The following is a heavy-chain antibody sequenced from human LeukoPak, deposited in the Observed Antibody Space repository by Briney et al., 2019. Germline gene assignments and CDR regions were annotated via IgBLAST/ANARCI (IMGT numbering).Heavy chain of an antibody. CDR1: GYTFTSYY. V-gene: IGHV1-46*01. D-gene: IGHD3-10*01. Sequence: ASVKVSCKASGYTFTSYYMHWVRQAPGQGLEWMGIINPSGGSTSYAQKFQGRVTMTRDTSTSTVYMELSSLRSEDTAVYYCARDSAGIGSGSYPRYYYYYYMDVWGKGTTVTISS. CDR3: ARDSAGIGSGSYPRYYYYYYMDV. CDR2: INPSGGST. J-gene: IGHJ6*03.